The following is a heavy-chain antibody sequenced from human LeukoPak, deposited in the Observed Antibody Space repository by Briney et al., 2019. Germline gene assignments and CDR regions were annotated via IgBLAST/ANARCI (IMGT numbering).Heavy chain of an antibody. J-gene: IGHJ4*02. Sequence: SVKVSCKASGGTFSSYAVSWGRQAPGQGLEWEGGIILVSHRANYAQKFKDRVVLTTDESTRTAYMELSSLRSEDTAVYYCATTHYYDSSGRLRGFDNWGQGTLVTVSS. D-gene: IGHD3-22*01. CDR3: ATTHYYDSSGRLRGFDN. CDR1: GGTFSSYA. CDR2: IILVSHRA. V-gene: IGHV1-69*05.